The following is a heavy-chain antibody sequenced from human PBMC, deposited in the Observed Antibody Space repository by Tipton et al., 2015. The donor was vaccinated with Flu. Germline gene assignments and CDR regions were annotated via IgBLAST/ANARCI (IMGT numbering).Heavy chain of an antibody. V-gene: IGHV4-38-2*02. J-gene: IGHJ6*02. Sequence: TLSLTCTVSGYSISSGYYWDWIRQPPGKGLEWIGSIYHSGSTYYNPSLKSRVTISVDTSKNQFSLKLSSVTAADTAVYYCAREGGGRVSSSSWYEWSYYYYGMDVWGQGTTVTVS. D-gene: IGHD6-13*01. CDR3: AREGGGRVSSSSWYEWSYYYYGMDV. CDR1: GYSISSGYY. CDR2: IYHSGST.